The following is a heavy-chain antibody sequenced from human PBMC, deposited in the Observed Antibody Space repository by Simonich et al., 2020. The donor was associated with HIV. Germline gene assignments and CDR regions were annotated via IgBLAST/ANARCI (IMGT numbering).Heavy chain of an antibody. V-gene: IGHV4-4*02. Sequence: QVQLQESGPGLVKPSVNLSLSCAVSVGSISSSNWWSWVRQPPGKGLDWIWEIYHSWSTNCNPSLKGRVTMSGDTSKNQFSLKLNSVTAADTAIYYCARLRGDRYDYWGQGTLVTVSS. D-gene: IGHD2-21*02. J-gene: IGHJ4*02. CDR1: VGSISSSNW. CDR3: ARLRGDRYDY. CDR2: IYHSWST.